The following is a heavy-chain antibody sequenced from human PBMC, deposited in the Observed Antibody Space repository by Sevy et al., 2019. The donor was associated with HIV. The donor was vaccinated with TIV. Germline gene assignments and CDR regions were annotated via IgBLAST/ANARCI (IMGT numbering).Heavy chain of an antibody. J-gene: IGHJ4*01. D-gene: IGHD2-8*01. CDR1: GGTFNNYA. CDR2: IIPILGTI. V-gene: IGHV1-69*13. Sequence: ASVKVSCKASGGTFNNYAFSWVRQAPGQGLEWVGGIIPILGTINYAQKFQGRVTITADESADTVYMKLSSLRSEDTAVYFCAKDLMEATKGFDNWGQEPWSPSPQ. CDR3: AKDLMEATKGFDN.